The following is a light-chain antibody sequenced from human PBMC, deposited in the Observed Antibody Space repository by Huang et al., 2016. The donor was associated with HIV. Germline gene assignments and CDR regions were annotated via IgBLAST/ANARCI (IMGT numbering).Light chain of an antibody. Sequence: EIVLTQSPATLSLSPGERATLSCRASQSVSRVLAWYQQKAGQAPRLLIYDASNRAIDIPARFSGGGSGTEFTLTISSLEPEDFAVYYCQQRSSWPRVTFGGGTKVELK. CDR1: QSVSRV. J-gene: IGKJ4*01. CDR2: DAS. V-gene: IGKV3-11*01. CDR3: QQRSSWPRVT.